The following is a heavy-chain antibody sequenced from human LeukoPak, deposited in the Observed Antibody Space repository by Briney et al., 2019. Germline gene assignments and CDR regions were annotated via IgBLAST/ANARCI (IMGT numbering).Heavy chain of an antibody. Sequence: ASVKVSCKVSGYTLTELSMHWVGQAPGKGLEWMGGFDPEDGETIYAQKFQGRVTMTEDTSTDTAYMELSSLRSEDTAVYYCATAWSIVGATTLGYWGQGTLVTVSS. V-gene: IGHV1-24*01. CDR1: GYTLTELS. CDR2: FDPEDGET. CDR3: ATAWSIVGATTLGY. D-gene: IGHD1-26*01. J-gene: IGHJ4*02.